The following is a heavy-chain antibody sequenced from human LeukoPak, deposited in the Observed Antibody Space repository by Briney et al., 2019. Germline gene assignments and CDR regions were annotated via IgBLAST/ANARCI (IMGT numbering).Heavy chain of an antibody. CDR1: GFTFSSYG. J-gene: IGHJ4*02. V-gene: IGHV3-30*18. CDR3: AKGAPMVRGVLDY. CDR2: ISYDGSNK. D-gene: IGHD3-10*01. Sequence: PGGSLRLSCAASGFTFSSYGMHWVRQAPGKGREWVAVISYDGSNKYYADSVKGRFTIARDNTKNTLYLQMSSVRAEDTAVYYCAKGAPMVRGVLDYWGQGTLVTVSS.